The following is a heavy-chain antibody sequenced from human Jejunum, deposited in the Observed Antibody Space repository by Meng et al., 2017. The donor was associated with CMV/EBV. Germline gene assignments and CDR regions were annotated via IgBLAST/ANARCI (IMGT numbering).Heavy chain of an antibody. J-gene: IGHJ5*02. CDR1: GFTVSNDF. CDR3: AREHTVLDETMWYDP. D-gene: IGHD4-11*01. CDR2: IYNDENHGTT. Sequence: EVHLVASGXXXXXPXGAXRCSCAALGFTVSNDFISWVRQAPGKGLEWVSVIYNDENHGTTYYADSVKGRFTVSRDSSKNTVYLQMNSLRAEDTAEYYCAREHTVLDETMWYDPWGQGTLVTVSS. V-gene: IGHV3-66*01.